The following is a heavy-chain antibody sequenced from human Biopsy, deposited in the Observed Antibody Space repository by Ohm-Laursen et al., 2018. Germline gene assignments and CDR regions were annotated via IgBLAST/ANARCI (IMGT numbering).Heavy chain of an antibody. D-gene: IGHD3-16*01. V-gene: IGHV3-21*01. J-gene: IGHJ6*02. Sequence: SLRLSYAASGFTLSSYSMNWVRQTPGKGLEWVSTISSSSDNIYYVDSVKGRFTISRDNAKNSLYLQMNSLRAEDTAVYYCARSRGSLGIATIYYYGMDVWGQGTTVTVSS. CDR2: ISSSSDNI. CDR3: ARSRGSLGIATIYYYGMDV. CDR1: GFTLSSYS.